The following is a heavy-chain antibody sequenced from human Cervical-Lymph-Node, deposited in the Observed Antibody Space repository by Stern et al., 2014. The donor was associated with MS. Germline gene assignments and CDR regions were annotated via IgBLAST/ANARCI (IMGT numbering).Heavy chain of an antibody. J-gene: IGHJ4*02. CDR3: ARDLRSDYSSSGFDY. V-gene: IGHV4-4*07. Sequence: VQLVESGPGLVKPSETLSLACTVSGGSISGFYWSWIRQPAGKGLEWIGRIYASGSTDQNPSLKGRVTMSVDTSRNQFSLKLRSVTAADTAVYYCARDLRSDYSSSGFDYWGQGTLVTVSS. D-gene: IGHD6-6*01. CDR1: GGSISGFY. CDR2: IYASGST.